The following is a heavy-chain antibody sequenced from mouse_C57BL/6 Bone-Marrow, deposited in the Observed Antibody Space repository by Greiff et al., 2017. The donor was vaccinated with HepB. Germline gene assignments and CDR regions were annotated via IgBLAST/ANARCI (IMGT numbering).Heavy chain of an antibody. Sequence: DVMLVESGGGLVQPGGSLKLSCAASGFTFSDYYMYWVRQTPEKRLEWVAYISNGGGSTYYPDTVKGRFTISRDNAKNTLYLQMSRLKSEDTAMYYCAGHRGSSPLYWYFDVWGTGTTVTVSS. CDR1: GFTFSDYY. J-gene: IGHJ1*03. V-gene: IGHV5-12*01. CDR2: ISNGGGST. D-gene: IGHD1-1*01. CDR3: AGHRGSSPLYWYFDV.